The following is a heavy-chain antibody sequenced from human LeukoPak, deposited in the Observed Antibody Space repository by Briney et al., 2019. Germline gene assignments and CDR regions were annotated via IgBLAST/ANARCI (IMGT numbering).Heavy chain of an antibody. CDR1: GASISSYY. Sequence: SETLSLTCTVSGASISSYYWSWIRQPPGKGLEWIGDIYYSGSTNYNPSLKSRVTISVDTSKNQFSLRLSSVPAADTAVYYCARHRYYYDSSGYYYQPWGQGTLVTVSS. CDR2: IYYSGST. CDR3: ARHRYYYDSSGYYYQP. J-gene: IGHJ5*02. V-gene: IGHV4-59*01. D-gene: IGHD3-22*01.